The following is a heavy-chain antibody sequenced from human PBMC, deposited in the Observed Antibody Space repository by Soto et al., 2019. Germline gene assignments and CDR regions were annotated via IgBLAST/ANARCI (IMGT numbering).Heavy chain of an antibody. V-gene: IGHV3-30*18. CDR2: ISYNGNDK. Sequence: GGSLRLSCAASGFTFSSYGMHWVRHAPGKGLEWVAVISYNGNDKYHADSVKGRFTVSRDNSKNTLYLQMNSLRAEDTAIYYCAKAREVTLVRISLAQWGQGTLVTVSS. J-gene: IGHJ4*02. CDR3: AKAREVTLVRISLAQ. D-gene: IGHD3-10*01. CDR1: GFTFSSYG.